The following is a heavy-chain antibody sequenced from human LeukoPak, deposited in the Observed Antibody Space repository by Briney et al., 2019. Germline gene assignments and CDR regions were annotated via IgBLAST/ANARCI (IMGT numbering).Heavy chain of an antibody. CDR2: ISSSSSYI. Sequence: GGSLRLSCVASGFTLSSYNMKWVRQAPGKRLEWVSSISSSSSYIYYADSVKGRFTISRDNAKNSLYLQMNSLRAEDTAVYYCARDGDNTGVYFDYWGQGTLVTVSS. V-gene: IGHV3-21*01. CDR3: ARDGDNTGVYFDY. J-gene: IGHJ4*02. D-gene: IGHD7-27*01. CDR1: GFTLSSYN.